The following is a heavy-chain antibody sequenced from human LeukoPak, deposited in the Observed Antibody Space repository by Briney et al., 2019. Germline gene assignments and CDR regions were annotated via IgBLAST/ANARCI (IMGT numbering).Heavy chain of an antibody. J-gene: IGHJ4*02. D-gene: IGHD2-15*01. CDR1: GGSVSSGSYY. CDR3: ARAWRYCSGGSCHPTYFDY. Sequence: SETLSLTCTVSGGSVSSGSYYWSWIRQPPGKGLEWIGYIYYSGSTNYNPSLKSRVTISVDTSKNQFPLKLSSVTAADTAVYYCARAWRYCSGGSCHPTYFDYWGQGTLVTVSS. CDR2: IYYSGST. V-gene: IGHV4-61*01.